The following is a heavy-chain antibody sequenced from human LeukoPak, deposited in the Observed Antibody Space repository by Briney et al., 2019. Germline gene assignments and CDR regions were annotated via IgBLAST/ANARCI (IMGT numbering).Heavy chain of an antibody. CDR2: IYHSGST. CDR3: ARQTGSGLFILP. V-gene: IGHV4-38-2*02. J-gene: IGHJ4*02. D-gene: IGHD3/OR15-3a*01. CDR1: GYSISSGYY. Sequence: SETLSLTCSVSGYSISSGYYWGWIRQPPGKGLEWIGSIYHSGSTYYNPSLKSRVTISVDTSKNQFSLRLTSVTAADTAVYYCARQTGSGLFILPGGQGTLVTVSS.